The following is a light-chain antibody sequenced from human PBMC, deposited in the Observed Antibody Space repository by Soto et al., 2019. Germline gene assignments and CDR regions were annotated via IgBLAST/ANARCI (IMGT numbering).Light chain of an antibody. J-gene: IGLJ1*01. V-gene: IGLV2-14*01. CDR2: EVS. CDR1: SSDVGGYNY. CDR3: SSYTSSSTLYV. Sequence: QSVLTQPASVSGSPGQSITISCTGTSSDVGGYNYVSWYQQHPGKAPKLMIYEVSNRPSGVSNRFSGSKSGNTASLTISRLQAEDEADYYCSSYTSSSTLYVFGTGTKLTVL.